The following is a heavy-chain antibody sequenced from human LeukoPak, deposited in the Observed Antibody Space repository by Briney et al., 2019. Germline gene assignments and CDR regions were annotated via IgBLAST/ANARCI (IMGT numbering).Heavy chain of an antibody. CDR2: IKQDGSEV. D-gene: IGHD3-10*01. CDR1: GFTFSSHW. Sequence: GGSLRFSCVGSGFTFSSHWMSWVRQAPGKGLEWVANIKQDGSEVDYVDSVKGRFTISRDNAKNSLFLQMNSLRAEDTAVYYCERDFIWGQGTLVTVSS. J-gene: IGHJ4*02. V-gene: IGHV3-7*05. CDR3: ERDFI.